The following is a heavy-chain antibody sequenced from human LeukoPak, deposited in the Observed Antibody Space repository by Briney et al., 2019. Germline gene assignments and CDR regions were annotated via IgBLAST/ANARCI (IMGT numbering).Heavy chain of an antibody. V-gene: IGHV4-34*01. D-gene: IGHD6-13*01. Sequence: SETLSLTCAVYGGSFSGYYWNWIRQPPGKGLEWIGEINHSGSTNYNPSLKSRVTISVDTSKNQFSLKLSSVTAADTAVYYCASLYSSSWYVAAFDIWGQGTMVTISS. CDR2: INHSGST. CDR1: GGSFSGYY. J-gene: IGHJ3*02. CDR3: ASLYSSSWYVAAFDI.